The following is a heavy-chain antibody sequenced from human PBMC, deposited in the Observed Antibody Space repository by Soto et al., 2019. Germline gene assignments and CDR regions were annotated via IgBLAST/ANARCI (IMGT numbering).Heavy chain of an antibody. Sequence: EVQLVESGGGLVQPGGSLRLSCAASGFTFNSYSMNWVRQAPGKGLEWVSYISSSSSTIYYADSVKGRFTISRDNAKNSQYLQMNSLRDEDTAVYYCARAGYYCSGIVLWGQGTLVTVSS. J-gene: IGHJ4*02. D-gene: IGHD3-10*01. CDR3: ARAGYYCSGIVL. CDR1: GFTFNSYS. V-gene: IGHV3-48*02. CDR2: ISSSSSTI.